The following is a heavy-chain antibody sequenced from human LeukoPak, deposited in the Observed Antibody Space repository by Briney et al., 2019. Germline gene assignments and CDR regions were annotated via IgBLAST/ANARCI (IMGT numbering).Heavy chain of an antibody. CDR1: GFTFSSYS. D-gene: IGHD6-13*01. CDR2: ISSSSSYI. J-gene: IGHJ6*03. CDR3: ARGKDYSSSWYRKSYYMDV. Sequence: GGSLRLSCAASGFTFSSYSMNWVRQAPGKGLEWVSSISSSSSYIYYADSVKGRFTISRDNAKNSLYLQMNSLRAEDTAVYYCARGKDYSSSWYRKSYYMDVWGKGTTVTVSS. V-gene: IGHV3-21*01.